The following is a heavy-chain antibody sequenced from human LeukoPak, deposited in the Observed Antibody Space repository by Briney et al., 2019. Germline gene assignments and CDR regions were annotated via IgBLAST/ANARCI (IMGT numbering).Heavy chain of an antibody. CDR2: ISHDGSDK. V-gene: IGHV3-30*03. CDR1: GFTFSSYG. Sequence: PGRSLRLSCAASGFTFSSYGMHWVRQAPGKGLEWVAVISHDGSDKYYADSVKGRFTISRDNSKNTVFLEMNSLRSEDTALYLCARDAGWLRFYWYFDLWGRGTLVAVSS. J-gene: IGHJ2*01. D-gene: IGHD5-24*01. CDR3: ARDAGWLRFYWYFDL.